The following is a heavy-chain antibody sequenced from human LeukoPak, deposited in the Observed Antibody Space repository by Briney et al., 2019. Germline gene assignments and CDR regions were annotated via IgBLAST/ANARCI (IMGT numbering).Heavy chain of an antibody. CDR1: GGSIRITNYY. D-gene: IGHD3-22*01. V-gene: IGHV4-39*01. J-gene: IGHJ4*02. Sequence: PSETLSLTCSVSGGSIRITNYYWAWIRQPPGQGLEWIGNIYFSGSIYYNTSLKSRVTISIDTSKNQFSLKLNSVTAADTAVYYCARARPDYHDSSGYLRGYFDYWGQGTLVTVSS. CDR3: ARARPDYHDSSGYLRGYFDY. CDR2: IYFSGSI.